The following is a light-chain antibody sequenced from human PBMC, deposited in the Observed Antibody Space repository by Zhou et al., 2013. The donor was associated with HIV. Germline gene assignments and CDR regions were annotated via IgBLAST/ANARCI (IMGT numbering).Light chain of an antibody. Sequence: DIQMTQSPSTLSASVGDRVTITCRASQSISSWLAWYQQKPGKAPKLLIYKASSLESGVPLRFSGSGSGTEFTLTISSLQPDDFATYYCQHYNSQSYTFGQGTKLEIK. J-gene: IGKJ2*01. CDR3: QHYNSQSYT. CDR2: KAS. CDR1: QSISSW. V-gene: IGKV1-5*03.